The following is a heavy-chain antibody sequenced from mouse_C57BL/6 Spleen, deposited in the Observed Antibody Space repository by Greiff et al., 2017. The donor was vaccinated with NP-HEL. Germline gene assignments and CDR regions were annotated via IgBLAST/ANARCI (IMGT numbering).Heavy chain of an antibody. CDR3: ARKIYYDYDDYYAMDY. CDR2: IHPNSGST. V-gene: IGHV1-64*01. Sequence: VQLQQPGAELVKPGASVKLSCKASGYTFTSYWMHWVKPRPGQGLEWIGMIHPNSGSTNYNEKFKSKATLTVDKSSSTAYMQLSSLTSEDSAVYYCARKIYYDYDDYYAMDYWGQGTSVTVSS. J-gene: IGHJ4*01. D-gene: IGHD2-4*01. CDR1: GYTFTSYW.